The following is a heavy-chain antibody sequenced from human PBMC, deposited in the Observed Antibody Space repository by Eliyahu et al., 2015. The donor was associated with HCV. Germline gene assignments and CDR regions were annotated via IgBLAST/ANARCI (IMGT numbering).Heavy chain of an antibody. D-gene: IGHD3-3*01. Sequence: QEQPQQWCAGLLKPSETXSLTCXVXGESIRTHWWXXIRXPXGKGLEWIGEIHYTLGINYNPSLKSRSTISVDMSKRQVSLTLTSVTAADTAIYYCARHLAGFNAMDVWGQGTTVTVSS. V-gene: IGHV4-34*01. CDR3: ARHLAGFNAMDV. J-gene: IGHJ6*02. CDR1: GESIRTHW. CDR2: IHYTLGI.